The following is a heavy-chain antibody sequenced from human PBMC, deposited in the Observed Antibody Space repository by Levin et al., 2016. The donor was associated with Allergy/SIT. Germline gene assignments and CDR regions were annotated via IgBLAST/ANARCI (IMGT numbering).Heavy chain of an antibody. CDR2: ISSSGSTI. D-gene: IGHD5-18*01. Sequence: GGSLRLSCAASGFTFSSYEMNWVRQAPGKGLEWVSYISSSGSTIYYADSVKGRFTISRDNAKNSLYLQMNSLRAEDTAVYYCARVSYGYSFDYWGQGTLVTVSS. V-gene: IGHV3-48*03. CDR3: ARVSYGYSFDY. J-gene: IGHJ4*02. CDR1: GFTFSSYE.